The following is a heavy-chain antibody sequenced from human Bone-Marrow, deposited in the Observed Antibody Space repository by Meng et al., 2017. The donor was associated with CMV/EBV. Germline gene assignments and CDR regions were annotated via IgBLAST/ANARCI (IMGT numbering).Heavy chain of an antibody. V-gene: IGHV4-34*01. J-gene: IGHJ4*02. CDR3: ARGRFRHTY. CDR2: INHSGST. CDR1: GGSFSGYY. Sequence: ETLSLTCAVYGGSFSGYYWSWIRQPPGKGLEWIGEINHSGSTNYNPSLKSRLTISVDTSKNQFSLKLSSVTAADTAVYFCARGRFRHTYWGQGTRVTGYS. D-gene: IGHD3-3*01.